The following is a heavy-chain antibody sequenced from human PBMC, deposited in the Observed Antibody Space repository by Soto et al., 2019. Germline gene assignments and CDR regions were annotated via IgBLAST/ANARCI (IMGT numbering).Heavy chain of an antibody. Sequence: TVSGGSISSGDYYWSWIRQPPGKGLEWIGYIYYSGSTYYNPSLKSRVTISVDTSKNQFSLKLSSVTAADTAVYYCARALDTALNYYYYYGMDVWGQGTTVTVSS. CDR2: IYYSGST. D-gene: IGHD5-18*01. CDR1: GGSISSGDYY. J-gene: IGHJ6*02. V-gene: IGHV4-30-4*01. CDR3: ARALDTALNYYYYYGMDV.